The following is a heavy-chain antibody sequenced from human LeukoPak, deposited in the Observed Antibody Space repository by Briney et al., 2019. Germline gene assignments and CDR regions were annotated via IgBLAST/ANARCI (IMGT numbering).Heavy chain of an antibody. CDR2: INTDGNIT. J-gene: IGHJ4*02. D-gene: IGHD3-22*01. CDR3: ARDPPYDSSGKSIIADRFDY. Sequence: GGSLRLSCAASGFTFSNYWMHWVRQAPGKGPVWVSRINTDGNITTYADSVKGRFSISRDNAKNALYLQMNSLRAEDTAVFYCARDPPYDSSGKSIIADRFDYWGQGTLVTVSS. CDR1: GFTFSNYW. V-gene: IGHV3-74*01.